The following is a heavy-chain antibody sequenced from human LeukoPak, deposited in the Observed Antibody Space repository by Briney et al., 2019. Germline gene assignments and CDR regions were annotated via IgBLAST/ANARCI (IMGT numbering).Heavy chain of an antibody. CDR3: AKDLLCSGDGQGYYYYYMDV. CDR1: GFTFSSYG. V-gene: IGHV3-30*18. J-gene: IGHJ6*03. Sequence: GGSLRLSCAASGFTFSSYGMHWVRQAPGKGLEWVAVISYDGSNKYYADSVKGRFTISRDNSKYTLYLQMNSLRAEDTAVYYCAKDLLCSGDGQGYYYYYMDVWGKGTTVTVS. D-gene: IGHD2-15*01. CDR2: ISYDGSNK.